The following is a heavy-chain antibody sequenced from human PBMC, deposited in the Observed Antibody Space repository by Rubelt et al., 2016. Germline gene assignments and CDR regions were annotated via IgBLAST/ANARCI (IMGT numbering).Heavy chain of an antibody. CDR3: ARDLGRSGYASCSDY. V-gene: IGHV4-31*03. Sequence: QLQLQESGPGLVKPSETLSLTCTVSGGSISSSSYYWGWIRQHPGKGLEWIGYIYYSGSTYYNPSLKSRVTISVDTSKNQFSLRLSSVTAADTAVYYCARDLGRSGYASCSDYWGRGTLVTVSS. CDR2: IYYSGST. D-gene: IGHD5-12*01. J-gene: IGHJ4*02. CDR1: GGSISSSSYY.